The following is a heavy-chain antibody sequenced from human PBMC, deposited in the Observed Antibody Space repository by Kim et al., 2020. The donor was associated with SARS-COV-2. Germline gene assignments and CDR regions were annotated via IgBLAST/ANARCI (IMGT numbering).Heavy chain of an antibody. CDR1: GGSISSSSYY. D-gene: IGHD3-22*01. J-gene: IGHJ4*02. CDR2: IYYSGST. CDR3: ARLIVYYYDSSGHFDY. Sequence: SETLSLTCTVSGGSISSSSYYWGWIRQPPGKGLEWIGSIYYSGSTYYNPSLKSRVTISVDTSKNQFSLKLSSVTAADTAVYYCARLIVYYYDSSGHFDYWGQGTLVTVSS. V-gene: IGHV4-39*01.